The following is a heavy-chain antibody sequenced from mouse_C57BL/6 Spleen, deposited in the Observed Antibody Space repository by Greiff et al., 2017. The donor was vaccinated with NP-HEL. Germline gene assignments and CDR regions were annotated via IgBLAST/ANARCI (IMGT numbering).Heavy chain of an antibody. V-gene: IGHV1-15*01. Sequence: QVQLKQSGAELVRPGASVTLSCKASGYTFTDYEMHWVKQTPVHGLEWIGAIDPETGGTAYNQKFKGKAILTADKSSSTAYMELRSLTSEDSAVYYCTRDYYGSSYERVLFAYWGQGTLVTVSA. J-gene: IGHJ3*01. CDR1: GYTFTDYE. CDR2: IDPETGGT. CDR3: TRDYYGSSYERVLFAY. D-gene: IGHD1-1*01.